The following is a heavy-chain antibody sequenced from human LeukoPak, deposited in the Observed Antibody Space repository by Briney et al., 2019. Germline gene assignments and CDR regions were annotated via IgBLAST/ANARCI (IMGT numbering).Heavy chain of an antibody. CDR3: ASGLPAVMVVAATPTDY. CDR1: GFTFSSYS. J-gene: IGHJ4*02. Sequence: GGSLRLSCAASGFTFSSYSMNWVRQAPGKGLEWVSSISSSSSYIYYADSVKGRFTISRDNAKNSLHLQMNSLRAEDTAVYYCASGLPAVMVVAATPTDYWGQGTLVTVSS. D-gene: IGHD2-15*01. V-gene: IGHV3-21*01. CDR2: ISSSSSYI.